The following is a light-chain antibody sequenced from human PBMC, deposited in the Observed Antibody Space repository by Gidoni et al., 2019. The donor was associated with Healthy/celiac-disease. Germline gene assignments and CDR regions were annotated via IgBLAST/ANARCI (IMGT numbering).Light chain of an antibody. V-gene: IGLV1-40*01. CDR1: SSNIGAGYD. Sequence: QSVLTQPPSVSGAPGQRVTISCTGSSSNIGAGYDVHWSQQLPGTAPKLLIYGNSNRPSGVPDRFSGSKSGTSASLAITGLQAEDEADYYCQSYDSSLRGVFGTGTKVTVL. CDR2: GNS. J-gene: IGLJ1*01. CDR3: QSYDSSLRGV.